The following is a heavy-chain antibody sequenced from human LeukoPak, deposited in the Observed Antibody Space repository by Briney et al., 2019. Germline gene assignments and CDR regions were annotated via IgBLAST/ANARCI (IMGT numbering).Heavy chain of an antibody. D-gene: IGHD4-23*01. V-gene: IGHV4-4*09. CDR3: ARRTAGWELYYFDY. CDR1: GGSISSYY. CDR2: IYTSGST. Sequence: SETLSLTCTVSGGSISSYYWSWIRQPPGKGPEWIGYIYTSGSTNYNPSLKSRVTISVDTPKNQFSLKLSSVTAADTAVYHCARRTAGWELYYFDYWGQGTLVTVSS. J-gene: IGHJ4*02.